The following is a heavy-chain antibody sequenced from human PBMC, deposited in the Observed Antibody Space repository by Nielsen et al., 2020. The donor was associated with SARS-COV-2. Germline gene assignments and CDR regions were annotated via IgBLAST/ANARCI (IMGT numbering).Heavy chain of an antibody. CDR2: INHSGTT. Sequence: SETLSLTCDIHGGSFSSYYWSWIRQSPGKGLEWIGEINHSGTTNYNPSLENRVTVSLDTSKNQFSLRLSSVTAADTAIYYCARRFAYFDFWSGTDYFDYWGQGTLVTVSA. J-gene: IGHJ4*02. CDR1: GGSFSSYY. D-gene: IGHD3-3*01. V-gene: IGHV4-34*01. CDR3: ARRFAYFDFWSGTDYFDY.